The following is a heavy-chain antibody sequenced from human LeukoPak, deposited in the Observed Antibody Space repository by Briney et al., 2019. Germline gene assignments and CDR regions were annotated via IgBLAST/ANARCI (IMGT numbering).Heavy chain of an antibody. J-gene: IGHJ5*02. CDR1: GYTFTGYY. V-gene: IGHV1-2*02. CDR2: INPNSGGT. D-gene: IGHD3-3*01. CDR3: ARSPRVNYNFWSGLNWFDP. Sequence: ASVKVSCKASGYTFTGYYMHWVRQAPGQGLEWMGWINPNSGGTNYARKFQGRVTMTRDTSISTAYMELSRLRSDDTAVYYCARSPRVNYNFWSGLNWFDPWGQGTLVTVSS.